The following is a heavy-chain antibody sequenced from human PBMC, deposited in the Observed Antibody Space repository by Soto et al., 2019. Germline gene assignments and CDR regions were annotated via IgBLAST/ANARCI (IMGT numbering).Heavy chain of an antibody. CDR1: GFTFSSYW. V-gene: IGHV3-74*01. CDR2: INSDGSST. Sequence: GGSLRLSCAASGFTFSSYWMHWVRQAPGKGLVWVSRINSDGSSTSYADSVKGRFTISRDNAKNTLYLQMNSLRAEDTAVYYCARDAMVTDLGDYRGKTEPLPEREQYFQHWGQGTLVTVSS. D-gene: IGHD5-18*01. CDR3: ARDAMVTDLGDYRGKTEPLPEREQYFQH. J-gene: IGHJ1*01.